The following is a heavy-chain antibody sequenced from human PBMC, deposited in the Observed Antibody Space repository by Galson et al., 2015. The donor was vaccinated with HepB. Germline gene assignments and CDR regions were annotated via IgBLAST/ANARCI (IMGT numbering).Heavy chain of an antibody. CDR1: GYTFTTYG. CDR3: AKETRDYDFWSGYSLDC. D-gene: IGHD3-3*01. CDR2: INPYNGNT. J-gene: IGHJ4*02. V-gene: IGHV1-18*04. Sequence: SVKVSCKASGYTFTTYGISWVRQAPGQGLEWVGWINPYNGNTNYAQKFQGRVTMTTDTSTSTAYMELRSLRSDDTAVYYCAKETRDYDFWSGYSLDCWGQGTLVTVSS.